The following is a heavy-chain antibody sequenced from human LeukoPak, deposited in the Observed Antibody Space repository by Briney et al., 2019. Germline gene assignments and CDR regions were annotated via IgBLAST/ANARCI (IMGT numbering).Heavy chain of an antibody. V-gene: IGHV5-51*01. CDR2: IYPGDSGT. D-gene: IGHD6-13*01. CDR3: ARLSSSWSPMDV. J-gene: IGHJ6*03. CDR1: GYSFTTYW. Sequence: GESLKISCKGSGYSFTTYWIGWVRQMPGKGLEWMGIIYPGDSGTRYSPSLQGQVTIPADKSISTAYLQWSSLKASDTAMYYCARLSSSWSPMDVWGKGTTVTVSS.